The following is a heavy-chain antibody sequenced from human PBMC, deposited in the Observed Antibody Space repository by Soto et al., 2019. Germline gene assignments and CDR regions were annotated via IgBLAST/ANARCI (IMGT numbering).Heavy chain of an antibody. CDR3: ARDRGGHTAMVLDY. Sequence: QVQLVQSGAEVKKPGASVKVSCKASGYTFTSYGIGWVRQAPGQGLEWMGWISAYNGNTNNAQKLQGRVTMTTDTSTSTAYLELRSLRSDDTAVYYCARDRGGHTAMVLDYWGQGPLVTVSS. CDR1: GYTFTSYG. V-gene: IGHV1-18*01. D-gene: IGHD5-18*01. J-gene: IGHJ4*02. CDR2: ISAYNGNT.